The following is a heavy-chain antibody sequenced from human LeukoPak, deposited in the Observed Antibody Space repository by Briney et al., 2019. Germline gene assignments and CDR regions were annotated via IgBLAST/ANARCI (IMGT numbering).Heavy chain of an antibody. CDR2: ISSSSSYI. CDR3: AKVLSYDFWSGYYEKYYFDY. D-gene: IGHD3-3*01. Sequence: GGSLRLSCAASGFTFSSYSMNWVRQAPGKGLEWVSSISSSSSYIYYADSVKGRFTISRDNSKNTLYLQMNSLRAEDTAVYYCAKVLSYDFWSGYYEKYYFDYWGQGTLVTVSS. V-gene: IGHV3-21*01. J-gene: IGHJ4*02. CDR1: GFTFSSYS.